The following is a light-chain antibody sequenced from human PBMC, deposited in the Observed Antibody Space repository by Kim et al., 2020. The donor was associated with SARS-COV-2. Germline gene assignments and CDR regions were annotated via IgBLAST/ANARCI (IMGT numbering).Light chain of an antibody. CDR3: QQYNNWPYT. CDR2: GAS. J-gene: IGKJ2*01. CDR1: QSVSSN. V-gene: IGKV3-15*01. Sequence: EIVMTQSPATLSVSPGERATLSCRASQSVSSNLAWYQHKPGQAPRLLLHGASTRATGIPGRFSGSGSGTEFTLTISSLQSEDFAVYYCQQYNNWPYTFGQGTKLEI.